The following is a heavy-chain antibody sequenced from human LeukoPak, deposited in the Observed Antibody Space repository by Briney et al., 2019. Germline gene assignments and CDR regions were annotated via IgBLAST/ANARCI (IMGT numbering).Heavy chain of an antibody. CDR1: GYTFTSYY. CDR3: ARDPAINYYDSSGYYYAKNWFDP. V-gene: IGHV1-46*01. Sequence: ASVKVSCKASGYTFTSYYMHWVRQASGQGLEWMGIINPSGGSTSYAQKFQGRVTMTRDTSISTAYMELSRLRSDDTAVYYCARDPAINYYDSSGYYYAKNWFDPWGQGTLVTVSS. D-gene: IGHD3-22*01. J-gene: IGHJ5*02. CDR2: INPSGGST.